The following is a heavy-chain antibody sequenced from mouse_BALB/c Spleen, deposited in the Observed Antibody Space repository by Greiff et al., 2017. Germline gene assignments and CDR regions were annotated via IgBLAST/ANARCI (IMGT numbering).Heavy chain of an antibody. CDR3: ARYYGSSPRAMDY. J-gene: IGHJ4*01. D-gene: IGHD1-1*01. CDR1: GFTFSSFG. Sequence: EVKVVESGGGLVQPGGSRKLSCAASGFTFSSFGMHWVRQAPEKGLEWVAYISSGSSTIYYADTVKGRFTISRDNPKNTLFLQMTSLRSEDTAMYNCARYYGSSPRAMDYWGQGTSVTVSS. CDR2: ISSGSSTI. V-gene: IGHV5-17*02.